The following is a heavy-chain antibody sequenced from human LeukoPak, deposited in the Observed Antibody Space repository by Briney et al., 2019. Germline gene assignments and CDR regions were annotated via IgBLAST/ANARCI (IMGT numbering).Heavy chain of an antibody. Sequence: SETLSLTCTVSGGSISSVGYYWSWLRQHPGKGLEWIGYIYYSGSTYYNPSLKSRVTISVDTSKNQFSLKLSSVTAADTAVYYCARDFPPGATGYWYFDLWGRGTLVTVSS. J-gene: IGHJ2*01. CDR1: GGSISSVGYY. V-gene: IGHV4-30-4*08. D-gene: IGHD3-10*01. CDR2: IYYSGST. CDR3: ARDFPPGATGYWYFDL.